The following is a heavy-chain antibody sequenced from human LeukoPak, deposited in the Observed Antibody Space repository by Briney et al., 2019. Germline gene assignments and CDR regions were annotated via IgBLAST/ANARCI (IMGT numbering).Heavy chain of an antibody. CDR3: ARDSGSSNYYYCGMDV. CDR2: IWYDGSNK. J-gene: IGHJ6*02. D-gene: IGHD1-26*01. CDR1: GFTFSNYG. V-gene: IGHV3-33*01. Sequence: GGSLRLSCAASGFTFSNYGMHWVRQAPGKGLEWVAVIWYDGSNKYYADSVKGRLTISRDNSKNTLYLQMNSLRAEDTAVYYCARDSGSSNYYYCGMDVWGQGTTVTVSS.